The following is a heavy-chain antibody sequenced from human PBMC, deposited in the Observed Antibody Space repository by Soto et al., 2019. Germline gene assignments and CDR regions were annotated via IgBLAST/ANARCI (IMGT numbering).Heavy chain of an antibody. CDR3: ARGEAWTDEAFDI. CDR1: GFGVSNYG. D-gene: IGHD5-12*01. Sequence: QVQLVESGGGVVQPGESLRLSCAASGFGVSNYGMHWVRQAPGKGLEGVAVIWKDENNKYYRDSVKGRFTISRDNSKNTVALPMSSLRGEDTAVYSCARGEAWTDEAFDIWGQGTMVTVSS. J-gene: IGHJ3*02. V-gene: IGHV3-33*01. CDR2: IWKDENNK.